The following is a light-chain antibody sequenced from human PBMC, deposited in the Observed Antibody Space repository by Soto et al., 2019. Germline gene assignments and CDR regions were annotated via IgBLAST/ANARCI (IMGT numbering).Light chain of an antibody. CDR3: SSYAGCNNLGV. J-gene: IGLJ1*01. CDR2: EVS. V-gene: IGLV2-8*01. Sequence: QSALTQPPSASGSPGQSVTISCTGTSSDVGGYNYVSWYQQHPGKAPKLMIYEVSKRPSGVPDRFSGSKSGNTASLTVSGLQAEDEANYYCSSYAGCNNLGVFGTGTKVTVL. CDR1: SSDVGGYNY.